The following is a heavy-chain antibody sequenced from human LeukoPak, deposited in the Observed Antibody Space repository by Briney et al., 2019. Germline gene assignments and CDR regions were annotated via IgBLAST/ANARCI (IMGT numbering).Heavy chain of an antibody. CDR3: ARFEYRYDLNWFDP. CDR1: GGSISSGDYY. Sequence: PSETLSLTCTVSGGSISSGDYYWSWIRQSPGKGLEWIGHIYYSGSTYYNPSLKSRVTISVDTSKNQFSLKLSSVTAADTAVYYCARFEYRYDLNWFDPWGQGTLVTVSS. V-gene: IGHV4-30-4*02. D-gene: IGHD5-18*01. CDR2: IYYSGST. J-gene: IGHJ5*02.